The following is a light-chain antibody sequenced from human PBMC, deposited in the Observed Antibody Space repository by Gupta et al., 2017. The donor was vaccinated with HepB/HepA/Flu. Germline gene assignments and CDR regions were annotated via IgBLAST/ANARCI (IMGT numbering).Light chain of an antibody. J-gene: IGKJ3*01. CDR3: PPSYRTPFT. V-gene: IGKV1-39*01. CDR2: VAS. Sequence: DIQMTQSPSSLSASIGDRVTITCRSSQPIANFVNWYQQKPGKAPKILIYVASSFQGGVPSRFSGRGSGTDFTRTSSSLQAEDCATYYCPPSYRTPFTCGPGTKVEFK. CDR1: QPIANF.